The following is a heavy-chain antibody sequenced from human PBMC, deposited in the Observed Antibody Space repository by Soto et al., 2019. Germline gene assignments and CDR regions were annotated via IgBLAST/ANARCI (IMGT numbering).Heavy chain of an antibody. Sequence: EVQLLESGGGLVQPGGSLRLSCAASGFTFNSYTMSWVRQAPGKGLEWVSSISGSGGTTYYADSVKGRFTISRDNSKNTLYLEMNNPRAEDTAVYSCERFGIATHGGLDYWGQGTRVTVSS. CDR3: ERFGIATHGGLDY. CDR1: GFTFNSYT. D-gene: IGHD3-16*01. J-gene: IGHJ4*02. CDR2: ISGSGGTT. V-gene: IGHV3-23*01.